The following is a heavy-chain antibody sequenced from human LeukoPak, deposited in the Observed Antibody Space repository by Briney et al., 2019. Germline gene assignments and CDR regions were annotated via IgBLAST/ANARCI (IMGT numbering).Heavy chain of an antibody. J-gene: IGHJ4*02. CDR2: IIPIFGTA. V-gene: IGHV1-69*01. Sequence: SVKVSCKASGGTFSSYAISWVRQAPGQGLEWMGGIIPIFGTANYAQKFQGRVTITADESTSTAYMELSSLRSEDTAVYYCARVWDYYGSGGYQADYWGQGTLVTVSS. D-gene: IGHD3-10*01. CDR3: ARVWDYYGSGGYQADY. CDR1: GGTFSSYA.